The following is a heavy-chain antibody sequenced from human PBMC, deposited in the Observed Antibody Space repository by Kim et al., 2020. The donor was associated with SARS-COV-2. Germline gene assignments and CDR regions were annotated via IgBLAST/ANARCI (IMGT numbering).Heavy chain of an antibody. Sequence: GESLKISCKGSGYTFTNYWIGWVRQMPGKGLEWMGIIYPGDSDTRYSPSFKGQVTISADNSIGTAYLQWASLKASDTAMYYCARLDWELLPFDYWGQGTLVTVSS. J-gene: IGHJ4*02. CDR3: ARLDWELLPFDY. D-gene: IGHD1-26*01. V-gene: IGHV5-51*01. CDR1: GYTFTNYW. CDR2: IYPGDSDT.